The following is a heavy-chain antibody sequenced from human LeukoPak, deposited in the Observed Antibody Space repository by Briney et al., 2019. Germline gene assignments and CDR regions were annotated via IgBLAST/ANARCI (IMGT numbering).Heavy chain of an antibody. CDR1: GASISSYY. V-gene: IGHV4-59*08. CDR2: IYYSGST. CDR3: ARHVGSYSHHEY. J-gene: IGHJ4*02. D-gene: IGHD5-18*01. Sequence: SETLSLTCTVSGASISSYYWSWIRQPPGKGLEWIGYIYYSGSTNYNPSLKSRDTISVDTSKNQFSLKLSSVTAADTAVYYCARHVGSYSHHEYRGQGTLVTVSS.